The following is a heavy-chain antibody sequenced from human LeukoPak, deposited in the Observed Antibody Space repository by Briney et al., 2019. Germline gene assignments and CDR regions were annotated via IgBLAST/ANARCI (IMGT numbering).Heavy chain of an antibody. CDR2: ISDSGGST. CDR3: ARVTAVAPDNAFDI. J-gene: IGHJ3*02. V-gene: IGHV3-23*01. CDR1: GFTFSSYA. D-gene: IGHD6-19*01. Sequence: PGGSLRLSCAASGFTFSSYALSWVRQAPRKGLEWVSAISDSGGSTFYADSVKGRFTISRDNAKNSLYLQMNSLRAEDTAVYYCARVTAVAPDNAFDIWGQGTMVTVSS.